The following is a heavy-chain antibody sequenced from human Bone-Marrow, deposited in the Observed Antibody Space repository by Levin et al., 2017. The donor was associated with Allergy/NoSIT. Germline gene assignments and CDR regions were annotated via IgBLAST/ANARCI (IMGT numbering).Heavy chain of an antibody. CDR1: GLTFSSYR. Sequence: PWGSLRLSCAASGLTFSSYRTHWVRQAPGKGLVWVSRIESYGSYGSSTNYVDSVTGRFTISRDNAKNTVYLQMKSPRGEDTAVYYCARDRASNGHDWYFDRWGRGTLVTVSS. CDR3: ARDRASNGHDWYFDR. V-gene: IGHV3-74*01. CDR2: IESYGSYGSST. J-gene: IGHJ2*01. D-gene: IGHD2-2*01.